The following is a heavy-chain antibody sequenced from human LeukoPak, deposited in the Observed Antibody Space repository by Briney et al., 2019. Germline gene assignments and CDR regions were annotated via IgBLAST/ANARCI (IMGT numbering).Heavy chain of an antibody. CDR1: GFTFSSYS. CDR3: ARVGYCSGGSCDEDAFDI. CDR2: ISSSSYI. D-gene: IGHD2-15*01. Sequence: GGSLRLSCAASGFTFSSYSMNWVRQAPGKGLEWVSSISSSSYIYYADSVKGRFTISRDNAKNSLYLQMNSLRAEDTAVYYCARVGYCSGGSCDEDAFDIWGQGTMVTVSS. J-gene: IGHJ3*02. V-gene: IGHV3-21*01.